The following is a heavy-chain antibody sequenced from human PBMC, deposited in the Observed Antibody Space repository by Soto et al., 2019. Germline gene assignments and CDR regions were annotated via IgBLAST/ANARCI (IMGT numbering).Heavy chain of an antibody. D-gene: IGHD5-18*01. CDR1: GDTLSTHG. CDR2: TIPIIGTT. CDR3: AAGDSSDTGDH. J-gene: IGHJ4*02. V-gene: IGHV1-69*01. Sequence: QVQLVQSGTEVKKPGSSVKVSCKASGDTLSTHGISWVQQAPEQGLEWMGGTIPIIGTTDYAEKFQGRVTITADESTTTSYMELSSLRPDDTAVYYCAAGDSSDTGDHWGQGTLVTVSS.